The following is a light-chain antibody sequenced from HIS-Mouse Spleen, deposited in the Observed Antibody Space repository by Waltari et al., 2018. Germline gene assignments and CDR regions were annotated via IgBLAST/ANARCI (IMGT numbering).Light chain of an antibody. Sequence: QSARTQPASVSGSPGQSITISCTGTSSDVGGYNYVPWYQQHPGKAPKLMIYEVSNRPSGVSTRFSGSKSGNTASLTISGLQAEDEADYYCSSYTSSSTWVFGGGTKLTVL. CDR2: EVS. V-gene: IGLV2-14*01. J-gene: IGLJ3*02. CDR1: SSDVGGYNY. CDR3: SSYTSSSTWV.